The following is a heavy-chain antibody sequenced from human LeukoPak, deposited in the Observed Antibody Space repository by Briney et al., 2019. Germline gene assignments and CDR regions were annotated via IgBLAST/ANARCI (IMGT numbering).Heavy chain of an antibody. V-gene: IGHV4-59*11. Sequence: PSETLSLTCTVPGDSISSHYWGWIRQPPGKGLEWIGYMSDSVRTKDNPSLNSRVTLSADTSKNQFSLRLNSVTAADTAVYYCATIKRGDIFGYFDFWGQGILVTVSS. J-gene: IGHJ4*02. D-gene: IGHD5-18*01. CDR1: GDSISSHY. CDR3: ATIKRGDIFGYFDF. CDR2: MSDSVRT.